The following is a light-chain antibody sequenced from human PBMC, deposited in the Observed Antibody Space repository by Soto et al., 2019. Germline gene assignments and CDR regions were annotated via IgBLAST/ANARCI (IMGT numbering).Light chain of an antibody. CDR2: DVS. J-gene: IGKJ4*01. V-gene: IGKV3-11*01. Sequence: EIVLTQSPATLSLSPGERATLSCRASQSVRSYLAWYQQRSGQAPRLLMFDVSHRATGIPARFSGSGSGTDFTLTISSLEPEDFAVYYCQQRSTWPPTFGGGTKVEIK. CDR1: QSVRSY. CDR3: QQRSTWPPT.